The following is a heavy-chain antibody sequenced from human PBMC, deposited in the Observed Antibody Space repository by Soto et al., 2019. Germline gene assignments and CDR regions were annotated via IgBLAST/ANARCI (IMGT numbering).Heavy chain of an antibody. V-gene: IGHV3-74*01. Sequence: PGGSLRLSCAASGFTFSGYWMHWVRQAPGKGLVWVSRMNSAGSTTNYADSVKGRFSISRDNANNSLYLEMNTLRVDDSGLYYCARGPRVSSTGTGAHWGRGTLVTVSS. CDR3: ARGPRVSSTGTGAH. CDR1: GFTFSGYW. J-gene: IGHJ4*02. CDR2: MNSAGSTT. D-gene: IGHD6-6*01.